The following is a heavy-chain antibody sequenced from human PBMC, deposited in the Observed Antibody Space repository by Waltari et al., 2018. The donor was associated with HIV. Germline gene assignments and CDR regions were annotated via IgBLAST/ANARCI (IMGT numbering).Heavy chain of an antibody. CDR3: AGRGAPDSVVGPASVEFLTWFDP. Sequence: QMQLQQWGAGLLTPSETLSLTCAVYGGSFSGYFWSWIRRTSDNGLEWIAEVNHSVSIKYNPSRKSRATVSIAGSKKQFSLRLTNVSAADTAVYYCAGRGAPDSVVGPASVEFLTWFDPWGQGTPVTVSS. V-gene: IGHV4-34*02. J-gene: IGHJ5*02. D-gene: IGHD2-21*01. CDR1: GGSFSGYF. CDR2: VNHSVSI.